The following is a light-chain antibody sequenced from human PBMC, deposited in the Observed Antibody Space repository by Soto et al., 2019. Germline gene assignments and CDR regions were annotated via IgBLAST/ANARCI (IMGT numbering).Light chain of an antibody. CDR1: TGAVTSGHY. Sequence: QAVVTQEPSLTVSPGGTVTLTCGSSTGAVTSGHYPYWFQQKPGQAPRTLIYDTSNKHSWTPARFSGSLLGGKAALTLSGAQPEDEAEYYCLLSYSGARGVFGGGNKLTV. CDR2: DTS. V-gene: IGLV7-46*01. CDR3: LLSYSGARGV. J-gene: IGLJ2*01.